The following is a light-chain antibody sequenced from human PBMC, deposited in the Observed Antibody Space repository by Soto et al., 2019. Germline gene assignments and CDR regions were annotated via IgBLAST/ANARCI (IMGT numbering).Light chain of an antibody. CDR3: QQRNNWPLLT. CDR2: DTS. J-gene: IGKJ4*01. Sequence: EIVLTQSPATLSLSPGERATLSCRASQSVRSYLAWYQQKSGQAPRVLIYDTSNRATGIPARFSGSGSGTDFTLTISSLEPEDFAVYYCQQRNNWPLLTFGGGTRVEIK. CDR1: QSVRSY. V-gene: IGKV3-11*01.